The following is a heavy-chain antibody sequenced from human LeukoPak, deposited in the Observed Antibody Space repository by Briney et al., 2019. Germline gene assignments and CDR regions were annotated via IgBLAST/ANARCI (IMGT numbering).Heavy chain of an antibody. V-gene: IGHV1-69*13. J-gene: IGHJ6*03. CDR3: ARMVRGGYYYYYYYMDV. Sequence: VASVKVSCKASGGTFSSYAISWVRRAPGQGLEWMGGIIPIFGTANYAQKFQGRVTITADESTSTAYMELSSLRSEDTAVYYCARMVRGGYYYYYYYMDVWGKGTTVTISS. CDR1: GGTFSSYA. D-gene: IGHD3-10*01. CDR2: IIPIFGTA.